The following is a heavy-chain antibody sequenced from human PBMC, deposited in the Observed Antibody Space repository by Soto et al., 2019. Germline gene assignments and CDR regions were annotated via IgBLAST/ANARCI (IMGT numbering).Heavy chain of an antibody. D-gene: IGHD6-25*01. CDR3: ARGIAAADF. CDR1: GFTFSSYG. V-gene: IGHV3-33*01. Sequence: GVSLRLSCAASGFTFSSYGMHWVRQAPGKGLEWVAVIWYDGSNKYYADSVKGRFTISRDNSKNTLYLQMNSLRAEDTAVYYCARGIAAADFWGQGTMVTLSS. J-gene: IGHJ4*02. CDR2: IWYDGSNK.